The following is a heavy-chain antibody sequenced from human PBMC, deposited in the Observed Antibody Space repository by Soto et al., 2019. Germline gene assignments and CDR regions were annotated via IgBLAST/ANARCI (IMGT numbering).Heavy chain of an antibody. D-gene: IGHD3-3*01. CDR1: GGSFSGYY. CDR2: INDRGST. Sequence: QVQLQQWGAGLLKPSETLSLTCAVYGGSFSGYYWSWIRQPPGKGLEWIGEINDRGSTNYNPSLKSRVTISVDKSKNQFSLKLSSVTATDTAVYYCARAWYYDFWSGYPRENNYYYYYYMDVWGKGTTVTVSS. CDR3: ARAWYYDFWSGYPRENNYYYYYYMDV. V-gene: IGHV4-34*01. J-gene: IGHJ6*03.